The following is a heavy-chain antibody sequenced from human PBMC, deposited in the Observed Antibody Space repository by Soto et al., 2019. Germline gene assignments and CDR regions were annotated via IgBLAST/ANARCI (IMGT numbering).Heavy chain of an antibody. Sequence: QVQLVESGGGVVQPGRSLRLSCAASGFTFSSYAMHWVRQAPGKGLEWVAVISYDGSNKYYADSVKGRFTISRDNSKNTLYLQMNSLRAEDTAVYYCARERLRSFDPARLIDYWGQGTLVTVSS. V-gene: IGHV3-30-3*01. CDR3: ARERLRSFDPARLIDY. D-gene: IGHD3-9*01. CDR2: ISYDGSNK. J-gene: IGHJ4*02. CDR1: GFTFSSYA.